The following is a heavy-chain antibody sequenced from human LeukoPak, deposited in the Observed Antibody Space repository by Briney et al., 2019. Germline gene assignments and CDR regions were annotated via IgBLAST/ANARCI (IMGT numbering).Heavy chain of an antibody. CDR1: GGSISTTSYY. CDR3: ARLGHYYDGSGSPL. J-gene: IGHJ4*02. D-gene: IGHD3-22*01. V-gene: IGHV4-39*01. Sequence: PSEPLSLTCTVSGGAVSGGSISTTSYYWGWIRQPPGKGLEWIGSIAYSGSTYYNPSLKSRATVSVDTSKNQLSLKLSSVTAADTAVYYCARLGHYYDGSGSPLWGQGTLATVSS. CDR2: IAYSGST.